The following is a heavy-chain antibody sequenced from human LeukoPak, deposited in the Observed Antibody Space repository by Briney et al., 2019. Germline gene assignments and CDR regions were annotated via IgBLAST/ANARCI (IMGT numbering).Heavy chain of an antibody. Sequence: GGSLRLSCVASGFSFNNYRMTWFRQAPGKGLEWVANIKQDGSEKQYVDSVKGRFAISRDNAKKSLYLQINTLRAEDTAVYYCVRGPHIAATSYWGQGTLVTVSS. CDR2: IKQDGSEK. D-gene: IGHD6-25*01. V-gene: IGHV3-7*03. CDR3: VRGPHIAATSY. J-gene: IGHJ4*02. CDR1: GFSFNNYR.